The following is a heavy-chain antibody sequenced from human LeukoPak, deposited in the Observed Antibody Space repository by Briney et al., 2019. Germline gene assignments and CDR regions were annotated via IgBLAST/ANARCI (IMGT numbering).Heavy chain of an antibody. CDR2: IYSGGST. V-gene: IGHV3-53*01. CDR3: AGAFYDY. Sequence: GGSLRPSCAASGFTVSSNYMSWVRQAPGKGLEWVSVIYSGGSTYYADSVKGRFTISRDNSKNTWYLQINSLRAEHTAVYYCAGAFYDYWGQGTLVTVSS. CDR1: GFTVSSNY. J-gene: IGHJ4*02.